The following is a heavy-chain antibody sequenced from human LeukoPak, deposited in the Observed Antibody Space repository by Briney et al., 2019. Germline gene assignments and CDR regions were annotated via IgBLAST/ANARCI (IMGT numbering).Heavy chain of an antibody. Sequence: GGSLRLSCAPSGFTFSKAWMSWVRPAPGRGLEWVGRIKSKTDGGTTDYAAPMKGRFTISRDDSKNTLYLQMNSLKTEDTAVYYCTTDMNYYDTFPDDWGQRTLVTVSS. CDR2: IKSKTDGGTT. J-gene: IGHJ4*02. D-gene: IGHD3-22*01. CDR3: TTDMNYYDTFPDD. CDR1: GFTFSKAW. V-gene: IGHV3-15*01.